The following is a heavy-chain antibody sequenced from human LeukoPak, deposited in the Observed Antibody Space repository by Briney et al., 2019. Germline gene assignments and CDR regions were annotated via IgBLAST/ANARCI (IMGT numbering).Heavy chain of an antibody. V-gene: IGHV2-5*02. D-gene: IGHD1-1*01. Sequence: AGPTLVNPTQTLTLTCTFSGFSLTTSGVAVGWLRQLPGKALEWLALIYWDDDKRFSPSLKSRLTITKDTSKNQVVLTVTNMDPVDTAPYYCPHRHANDWFDPWGQGTLVTVSS. CDR2: IYWDDDK. CDR1: GFSLTTSGVA. CDR3: PHRHANDWFDP. J-gene: IGHJ5*02.